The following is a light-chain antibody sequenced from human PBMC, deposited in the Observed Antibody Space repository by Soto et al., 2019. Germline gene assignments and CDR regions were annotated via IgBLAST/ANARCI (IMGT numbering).Light chain of an antibody. CDR3: SSYTSSSLRV. CDR2: EVS. V-gene: IGLV2-14*01. Sequence: QSVLTQPASVSGSPGQSITISCTRTSSDVGGYNYVSWYQQHPGKAPKLMIYEVSNRPSGVSNRFSGSKSGNTASLTISGLQAEDEADYYCSSYTSSSLRVFGGGTKLTVL. CDR1: SSDVGGYNY. J-gene: IGLJ2*01.